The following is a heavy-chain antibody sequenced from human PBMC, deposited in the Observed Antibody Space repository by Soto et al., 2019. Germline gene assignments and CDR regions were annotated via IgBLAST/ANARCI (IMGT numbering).Heavy chain of an antibody. D-gene: IGHD1-26*01. V-gene: IGHV3-66*01. CDR1: GFTVSSNY. CDR2: IYSGGST. Sequence: EVQLVESGGGLVQPGGSLRLSCAASGFTVSSNYMSWVRQAPGKGLEWVSVIYSGGSTYYADSVKGRFTISRDNSKNTLYLQMNSLRAEDTAVYSCAVGLYRRANWFDPWGQGTLVTVSS. J-gene: IGHJ5*02. CDR3: AVGLYRRANWFDP.